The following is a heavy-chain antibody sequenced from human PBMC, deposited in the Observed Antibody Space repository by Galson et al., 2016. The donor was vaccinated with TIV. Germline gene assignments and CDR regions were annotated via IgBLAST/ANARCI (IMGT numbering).Heavy chain of an antibody. J-gene: IGHJ4*02. Sequence: CAISGDSVSSNSAAWNWLRQSPSGGLEWLGRTFYRSKWYNDYAPSVKSRITINPDTSKNQFSLQLNSVTPEDTAVYYCARATPSVFGIIMTLDSWGQGTLVTVSS. CDR2: TFYRSKWYN. CDR3: ARATPSVFGIIMTLDS. CDR1: GDSVSSNSAA. D-gene: IGHD3-16*01. V-gene: IGHV6-1*01.